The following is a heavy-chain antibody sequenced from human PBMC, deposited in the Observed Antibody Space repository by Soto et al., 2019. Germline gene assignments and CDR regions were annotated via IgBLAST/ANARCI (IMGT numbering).Heavy chain of an antibody. CDR2: IIPIFGTA. D-gene: IGHD2-15*01. Sequence: QVQLVQSGAEVKNPGSSVKVSCKASGGTFSSYAISWVRQAPGQGLEWMGGIIPIFGTANYAQKFQGRVTIAAEESTRTAYMELSSLRSEDTAVYYCARVVTVVKSFHYWYFDLWGRGTLVTVSS. V-gene: IGHV1-69*12. CDR1: GGTFSSYA. CDR3: ARVVTVVKSFHYWYFDL. J-gene: IGHJ2*01.